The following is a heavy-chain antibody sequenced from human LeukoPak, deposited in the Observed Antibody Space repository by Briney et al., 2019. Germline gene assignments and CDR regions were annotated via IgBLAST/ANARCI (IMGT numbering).Heavy chain of an antibody. Sequence: GESLRLSCAASGFTFHHYAIHWVRQVPGKGLEWVSGISWNSAYIGYADSVKGRFTISRDNAKNSVYLQMNSLRAEDTALYYCAKDKAPLYSGYDWDLDFWGQGTMVTVSS. J-gene: IGHJ4*02. CDR2: ISWNSAYI. CDR1: GFTFHHYA. V-gene: IGHV3-9*01. CDR3: AKDKAPLYSGYDWDLDF. D-gene: IGHD5-12*01.